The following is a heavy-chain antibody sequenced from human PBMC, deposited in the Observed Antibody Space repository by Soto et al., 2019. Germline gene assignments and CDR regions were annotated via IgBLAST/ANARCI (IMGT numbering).Heavy chain of an antibody. CDR1: GYTLSVLA. J-gene: IGHJ4*02. Sequence: ASVKVSCKVSGYTLSVLAIHWVRQAPGKGFEWMGGFDPEGSDTIYAQKFQGRVTMTSDTSTETAYMELESLTSEDTAFYYCATMGFCGPGCYSFDYWGQGTLVTDSS. D-gene: IGHD2-21*02. V-gene: IGHV1-24*01. CDR2: FDPEGSDT. CDR3: ATMGFCGPGCYSFDY.